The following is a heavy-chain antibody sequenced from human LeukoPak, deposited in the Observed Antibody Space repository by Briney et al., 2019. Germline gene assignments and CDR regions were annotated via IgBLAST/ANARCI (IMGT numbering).Heavy chain of an antibody. CDR2: ISGSGGST. D-gene: IGHD4-23*01. CDR3: ARGGVSVGGNFDY. J-gene: IGHJ4*02. Sequence: PGGSLRLSCAASGFTFSSYAMSWVRQAPGKGLEWVSTISGSGGSTSYSDSVKGRFTISRDNSKDTLYLQMNSLRAEDTAVYYCARGGVSVGGNFDYWGQGTLVTVSS. V-gene: IGHV3-23*01. CDR1: GFTFSSYA.